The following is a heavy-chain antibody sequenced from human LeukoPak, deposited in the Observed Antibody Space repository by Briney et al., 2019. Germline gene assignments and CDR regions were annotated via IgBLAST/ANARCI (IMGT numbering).Heavy chain of an antibody. J-gene: IGHJ6*02. CDR2: INSDGSST. Sequence: PGGSLRLSCAASGFSFSSYAMTWVRQAPGKGPEWVSRINSDGSSTSYADSVKGRFTISRDNAKNTLYLQMNSLRAEDTAVHYCARATSYSNYGMDVWGQGTTVTVSS. CDR3: ARATSYSNYGMDV. CDR1: GFSFSSYA. D-gene: IGHD4-11*01. V-gene: IGHV3-74*01.